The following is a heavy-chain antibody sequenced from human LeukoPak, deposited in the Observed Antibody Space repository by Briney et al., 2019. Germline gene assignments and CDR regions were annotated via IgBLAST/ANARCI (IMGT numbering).Heavy chain of an antibody. CDR1: GFTVSSNF. CDR2: IYGEDSA. D-gene: IGHD6-6*01. CDR3: ARVVPEGYFDY. Sequence: QPGGSLRLSCAASGFTVSSNFMSWVRQAPGKGLEWVSVIYGEDSAYYTDSVKGRFTISRDNSKNTLFLQMNSLRAEDMAVYYCARVVPEGYFDYWGQGTLVTVSS. J-gene: IGHJ4*02. V-gene: IGHV3-66*01.